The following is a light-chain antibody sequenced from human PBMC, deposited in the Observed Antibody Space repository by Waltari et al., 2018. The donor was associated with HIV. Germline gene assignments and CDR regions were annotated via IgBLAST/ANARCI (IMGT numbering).Light chain of an antibody. J-gene: IGLJ2*01. V-gene: IGLV1-44*01. CDR2: NNN. CDR1: SSNIGSNT. CDR3: AAWDDSLNGVI. Sequence: QSVLTQPPSASGTPGQRVTISCSGRSSNIGSNTVNWYQQLPGTAPKLLNYNNNQRPSGVPDRFSGSKSGTSASLAISGLQSEDEADYYCAAWDDSLNGVIFGGGTKLTVL.